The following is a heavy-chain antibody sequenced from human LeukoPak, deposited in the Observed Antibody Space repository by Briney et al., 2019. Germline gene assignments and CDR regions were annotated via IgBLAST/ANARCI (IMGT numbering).Heavy chain of an antibody. Sequence: PGGSLRLSCAASGFTLSSYAMSWVRQAPGKGLEWVSAISGSGGSTYYADSVKGRFTISRDNSKNTLYLQMNSLRAEDTAVYYCAKDGGYFDWLIHYYFDYWGQGTLVTVSS. V-gene: IGHV3-23*01. CDR1: GFTLSSYA. D-gene: IGHD3-9*01. CDR2: ISGSGGST. CDR3: AKDGGYFDWLIHYYFDY. J-gene: IGHJ4*02.